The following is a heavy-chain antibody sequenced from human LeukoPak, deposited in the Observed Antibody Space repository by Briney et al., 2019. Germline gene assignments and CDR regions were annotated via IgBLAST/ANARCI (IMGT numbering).Heavy chain of an antibody. J-gene: IGHJ5*02. CDR2: LYYSGNT. CDR1: GGSISSYY. D-gene: IGHD1-26*01. CDR3: ARRTTTSPNWFDP. Sequence: PSETLSLTCTVSGGSISSYYWSWIRQPPGKGLEWIGCLYYSGNTSYNPSLKSRVTISVDTSKNQFSPRLSSVTAADTAVYYCARRTTTSPNWFDPWGQGTLVTVS. V-gene: IGHV4-59*12.